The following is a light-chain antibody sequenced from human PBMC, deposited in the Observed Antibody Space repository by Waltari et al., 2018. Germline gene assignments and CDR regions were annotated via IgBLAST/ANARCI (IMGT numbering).Light chain of an antibody. Sequence: QSALTQPRAVSGSPGQSVTISCTGTSSDVGGYNFVSWYQHHPGKAPKLMIYGLIARPSGVPDRFSGSKSGNTASLTISGLQAEDEADYHCCSYAGSLAVFGGGTKVTVL. CDR2: GLI. CDR3: CSYAGSLAV. V-gene: IGLV2-11*01. CDR1: SSDVGGYNF. J-gene: IGLJ2*01.